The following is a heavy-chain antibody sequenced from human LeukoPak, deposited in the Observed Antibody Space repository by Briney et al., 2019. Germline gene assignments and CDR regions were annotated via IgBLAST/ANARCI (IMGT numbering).Heavy chain of an antibody. CDR1: GGTFSSYA. D-gene: IGHD6-13*01. CDR3: ARAKAAAGTGYYFDY. V-gene: IGHV1-46*01. CDR2: INPSGGST. J-gene: IGHJ4*02. Sequence: ASVKVSCKASGGTFSSYAINWVRQAPGQGLEWMGIINPSGGSTSYAQKFQGRVTMTRDTSTSTVYMELSSLRSEDTAVYYCARAKAAAGTGYYFDYWGQGTLVTVSS.